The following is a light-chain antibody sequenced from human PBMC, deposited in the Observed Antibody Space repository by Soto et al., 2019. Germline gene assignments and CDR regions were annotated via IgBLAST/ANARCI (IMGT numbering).Light chain of an antibody. CDR3: QQSYSTPLFS. Sequence: DIQMTQSPSSLSASVGDRVTITCRASQSISSHLNWYQQKPGKAPKLLIYAASNLQSGVPSRFSGSGSGTDFTLTISSLQPEDFATYYCQQSYSTPLFSFGPGTQVDIK. J-gene: IGKJ3*01. CDR2: AAS. CDR1: QSISSH. V-gene: IGKV1-39*01.